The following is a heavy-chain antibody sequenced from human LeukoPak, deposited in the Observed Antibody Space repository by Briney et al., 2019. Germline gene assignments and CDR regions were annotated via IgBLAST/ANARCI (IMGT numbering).Heavy chain of an antibody. V-gene: IGHV4-39*07. D-gene: IGHD2-21*02. CDR1: GGSISSSSYY. Sequence: PSETLSLTCTVSGGSISSSSYYWGWIRQPPGKGLEWIGSIYYSGSTYYNPSLKSRVTISVDTSKNQFSLKLSSVTAADTAVYYCARDEGRHIVVVTGDAFDIWGQGTMVTVSS. J-gene: IGHJ3*02. CDR2: IYYSGST. CDR3: ARDEGRHIVVVTGDAFDI.